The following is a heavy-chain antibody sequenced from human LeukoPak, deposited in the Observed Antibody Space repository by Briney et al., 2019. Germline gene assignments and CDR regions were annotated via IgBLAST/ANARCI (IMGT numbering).Heavy chain of an antibody. CDR3: ARSAFFGAPNYGS. CDR2: ISWDGGST. CDR1: GFTFDDYA. V-gene: IGHV3-43D*03. J-gene: IGHJ5*02. Sequence: GGSLRLSCAASGFTFDDYAMHWVRQAPGKGLEWVSLISWDGGSTYYADSVKGRFTISRDNSRNMLYLQMGSLRAEDMAVYYCARSAFFGAPNYGSWSQGTLITVSS. D-gene: IGHD3-3*01.